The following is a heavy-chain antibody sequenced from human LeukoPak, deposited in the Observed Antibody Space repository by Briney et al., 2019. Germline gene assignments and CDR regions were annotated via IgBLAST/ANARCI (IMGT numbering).Heavy chain of an antibody. CDR1: GGSISSGSYY. CDR3: ARASTPLKYGDRHPFFDY. CDR2: IYTSGST. Sequence: PSETLSLTCTVSGGSISSGSYYWSWIRQPAGKGLEWIGRIYTSGSTNYNPSLKSRVTISVDTSKNQFSLKLSSVTAADTAVYYCARASTPLKYGDRHPFFDYWGQGTLVTVSS. V-gene: IGHV4-61*02. D-gene: IGHD4-17*01. J-gene: IGHJ4*02.